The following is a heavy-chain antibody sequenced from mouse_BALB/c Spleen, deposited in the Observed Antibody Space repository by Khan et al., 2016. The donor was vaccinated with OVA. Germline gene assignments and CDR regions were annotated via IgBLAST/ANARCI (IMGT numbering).Heavy chain of an antibody. CDR3: ARNYDYDEGLAY. CDR2: IWSGGST. Sequence: QVQLKQSGPGLVQPSQSLSITCTVSGFSLTTYGVHWVRQSPGKGLEWLGVIWSGGSTDYNAAFISRLSIRKDSSKSQVFFKMNSLQVNDTARYYCARNYDYDEGLAYWGQGTLVTVSA. D-gene: IGHD2-4*01. J-gene: IGHJ3*01. CDR1: GFSLTTYG. V-gene: IGHV2-2*02.